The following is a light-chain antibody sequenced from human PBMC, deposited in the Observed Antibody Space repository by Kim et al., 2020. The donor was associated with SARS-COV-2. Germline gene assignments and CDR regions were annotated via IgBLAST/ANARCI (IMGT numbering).Light chain of an antibody. CDR2: DVD. CDR3: SSYTITSFPV. V-gene: IGLV2-14*03. J-gene: IGLJ3*02. Sequence: QSALTQPASLSGSPGQSITVPCTGTSSDIGGYHYVSWYQQHPGKAPKVIIYDVDNRASGISSRFSGSKSGNTASLTISGLQAEDEADYYCSSYTITSFPVFGGGTQLTVL. CDR1: SSDIGGYHY.